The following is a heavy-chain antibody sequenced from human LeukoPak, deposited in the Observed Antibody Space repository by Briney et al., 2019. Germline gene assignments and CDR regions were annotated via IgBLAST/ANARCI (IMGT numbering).Heavy chain of an antibody. D-gene: IGHD6-13*01. V-gene: IGHV1-2*02. J-gene: IGHJ6*03. CDR1: GYTFTGYY. CDR3: ARDLRSAAAATNGYYYYYMDV. CDR2: INPNSGGT. Sequence: ASVKVSCKASGYTFTGYYMHWVRQAPGQGLEWMGWINPNSGGTNYAQKFQGRVTMTRDTYISTAYMELSRLRSDDTAVYYCARDLRSAAAATNGYYYYYMDVWGKGTTVTVSS.